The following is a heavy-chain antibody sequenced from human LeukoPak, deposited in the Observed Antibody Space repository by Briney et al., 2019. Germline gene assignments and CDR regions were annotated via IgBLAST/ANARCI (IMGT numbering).Heavy chain of an antibody. CDR2: IIPIFGTA. CDR1: GGTFSSYA. V-gene: IGHV1-69*01. J-gene: IGHJ4*02. D-gene: IGHD5-12*01. CDR3: ARGAVGGYSGYDPDREGYYFAY. Sequence: SVKVSCKASGGTFSSYAISWVRQAPGQGLEWMGGIIPIFGTANYAQKFQGRVTITADESTSTAYMELSSLGSENTPVYYCARGAVGGYSGYDPDREGYYFAYWGQGTLVTVSS.